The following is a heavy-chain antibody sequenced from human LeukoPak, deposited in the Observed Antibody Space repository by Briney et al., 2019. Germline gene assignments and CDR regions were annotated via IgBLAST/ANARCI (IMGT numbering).Heavy chain of an antibody. V-gene: IGHV3-30*04. CDR2: ISYDGNNK. D-gene: IGHD3-16*02. Sequence: GRSLRLSCAASGFTFGSYAMHWVRQAPGKGLEWVAVISYDGNNKYYADSVKGRFTISRDNSKNTLYLQMDSLRAEDTAVYSCARAGLLRLGELSSYWGQGTLVTVSS. J-gene: IGHJ4*02. CDR3: ARAGLLRLGELSSY. CDR1: GFTFGSYA.